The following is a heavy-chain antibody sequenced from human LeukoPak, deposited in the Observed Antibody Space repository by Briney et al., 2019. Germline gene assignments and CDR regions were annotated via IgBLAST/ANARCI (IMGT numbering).Heavy chain of an antibody. Sequence: GGSLRLSCAASGFTFRGSAMHWVRQASGKGLEWVGRIRSKANSYATAYAASVKGRFTISRDDSKNTAYLQMNSLKTEDTAVYYCSRLPGDDTLPDYWGQGTLVTVSS. CDR3: SRLPGDDTLPDY. V-gene: IGHV3-73*01. CDR2: IRSKANSYAT. D-gene: IGHD4-17*01. J-gene: IGHJ4*02. CDR1: GFTFRGSA.